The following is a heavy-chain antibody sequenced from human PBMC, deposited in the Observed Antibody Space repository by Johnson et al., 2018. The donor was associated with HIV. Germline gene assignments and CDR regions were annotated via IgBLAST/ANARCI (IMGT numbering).Heavy chain of an antibody. J-gene: IGHJ3*02. CDR2: ISSSGSTI. D-gene: IGHD1-26*01. Sequence: EVQLVESGGGVVQPGRSLRLSCAASGFTFSSCAMHWVRQAPGKGLEWVSYISSSGSTIYYADSVKVRFPISRDNAKNSLYLQMNSLRAEDTALYYCAKDILVGAMGGAFDIWGQGTMVTVSS. CDR3: AKDILVGAMGGAFDI. CDR1: GFTFSSCA. V-gene: IGHV3-48*03.